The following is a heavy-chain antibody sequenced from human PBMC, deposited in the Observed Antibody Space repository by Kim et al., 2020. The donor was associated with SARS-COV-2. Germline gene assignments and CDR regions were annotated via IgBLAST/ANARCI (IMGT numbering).Heavy chain of an antibody. V-gene: IGHV1-3*01. D-gene: IGHD6-19*01. CDR3: ARSRVRDSSGWYGYYYFDY. J-gene: IGHJ4*02. Sequence: ASVKVSCKASGYTFTSYAMHWVRQAPGQRLEWMGWINAGNGNTKYSQKFQGRVTITRDTSASTAYMELSSLRSEDTAVYYCARSRVRDSSGWYGYYYFDYWGQGTLVTVSS. CDR1: GYTFTSYA. CDR2: INAGNGNT.